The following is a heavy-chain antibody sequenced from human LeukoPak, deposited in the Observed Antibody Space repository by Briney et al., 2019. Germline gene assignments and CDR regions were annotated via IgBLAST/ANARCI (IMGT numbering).Heavy chain of an antibody. V-gene: IGHV3-23*01. CDR1: GITASSYA. CDR2: ISGSGDRT. Sequence: PGGSPRLSCAASGITASSYAMTWVRQAPGKGLEWVSSISGSGDRTMYADSVKGRFTISRDNFKNTLYLQMNSLRAEDTALYHCAKDPNGDYIGAFDMWGQGTMVTVSS. CDR3: AKDPNGDYIGAFDM. D-gene: IGHD4-17*01. J-gene: IGHJ3*02.